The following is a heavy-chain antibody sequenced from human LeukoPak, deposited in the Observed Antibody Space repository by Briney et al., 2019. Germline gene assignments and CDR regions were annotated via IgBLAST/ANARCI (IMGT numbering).Heavy chain of an antibody. CDR1: GFTLSGYS. D-gene: IGHD3-10*01. V-gene: IGHV3-48*02. CDR2: ISSGSNTI. CDR3: ARNYGSGGYYFVY. J-gene: IGHJ4*02. Sequence: GGSLRLSCAASGFTLSGYSVNWVRQAPGKGLEWVSYISSGSNTIYYADSVKGRFTISRDNAKNSLYLQMNSLRDEDTAVYYCARNYGSGGYYFVYWGQGTLVTVSS.